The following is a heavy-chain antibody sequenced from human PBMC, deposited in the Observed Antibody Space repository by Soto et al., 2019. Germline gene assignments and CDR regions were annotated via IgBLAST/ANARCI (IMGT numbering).Heavy chain of an antibody. J-gene: IGHJ5*02. CDR2: ISSRTNYT. CDR1: GFTFSDYY. CDR3: ARPVLSSTRFGP. D-gene: IGHD6-13*01. Sequence: GSLRLSCAASGFTFSDYYMSWIRQAPGKGLEWVSYISSRTNYTNYADSVKGRFTISRDNAKNSLYLQMNSLRAEDTAVYHCARPVLSSTRFGPWGQGTLVTVSS. V-gene: IGHV3-11*06.